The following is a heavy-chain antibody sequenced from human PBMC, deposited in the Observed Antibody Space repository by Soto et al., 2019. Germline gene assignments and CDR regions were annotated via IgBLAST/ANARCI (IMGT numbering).Heavy chain of an antibody. CDR2: IWYDGSNK. J-gene: IGHJ3*02. CDR3: ASAEGGNARKESRHAFDI. CDR1: GFTFSSYG. Sequence: GGSLRLSCAASGFTFSSYGMHWVRQAPGKGLEWVAVIWYDGSNKYYADSVKGRFTISRDNSKNTLYLQMNSLRAEDTAVYYCASAEGGNARKESRHAFDIWGQGTMVTVSS. V-gene: IGHV3-33*01. D-gene: IGHD1-1*01.